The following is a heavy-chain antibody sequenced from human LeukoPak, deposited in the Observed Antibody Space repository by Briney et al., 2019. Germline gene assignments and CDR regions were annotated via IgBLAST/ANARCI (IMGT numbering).Heavy chain of an antibody. Sequence: PGGSLRLSGAASGFTFSSFWMSWVRQAPGKGLQWVANIKQDGSEKYYVDSVKGRFTISRDNAKNSLYLQMNSLRAEDTAVYYCARVYYYDSSGYPIRPFDYWGQGTLVTVSS. CDR3: ARVYYYDSSGYPIRPFDY. V-gene: IGHV3-7*01. D-gene: IGHD3-22*01. CDR2: IKQDGSEK. CDR1: GFTFSSFW. J-gene: IGHJ4*02.